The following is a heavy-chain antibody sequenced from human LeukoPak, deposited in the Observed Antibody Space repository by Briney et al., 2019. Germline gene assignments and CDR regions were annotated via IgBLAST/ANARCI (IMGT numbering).Heavy chain of an antibody. Sequence: GGSLRLSCAASGFTFSSYSMNWVRQAPGKGLEWVSSISSSSSYIYYADSVKGRFTISRDNAKNSLYLQMNSLRAEDTAVYYCAREDQWLVKGSAFDIWGQGTMVTVPS. CDR3: AREDQWLVKGSAFDI. J-gene: IGHJ3*02. D-gene: IGHD6-19*01. CDR2: ISSSSSYI. V-gene: IGHV3-21*01. CDR1: GFTFSSYS.